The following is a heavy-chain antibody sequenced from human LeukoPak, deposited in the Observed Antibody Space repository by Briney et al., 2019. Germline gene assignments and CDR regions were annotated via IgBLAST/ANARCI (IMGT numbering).Heavy chain of an antibody. CDR3: ARDGSGSYRYFDY. D-gene: IGHD3-10*01. CDR1: GFTFSSYW. J-gene: IGHJ4*02. V-gene: IGHV3-7*01. Sequence: GGSLRLSCAASGFTFSSYWMSWVRQAPGKGLEWVANIKQDGSEKYYVDSVKGRFTISRDNAKNSLYLQMNSLRAEDTAVYYCARDGSGSYRYFDYWGQGTLVTVSS. CDR2: IKQDGSEK.